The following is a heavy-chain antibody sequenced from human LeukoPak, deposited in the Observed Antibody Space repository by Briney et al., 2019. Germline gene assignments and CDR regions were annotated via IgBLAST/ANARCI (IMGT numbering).Heavy chain of an antibody. J-gene: IGHJ4*02. CDR1: GFTFSSYA. CDR2: ISYDGSNK. CDR3: ASGIVGATTGDY. V-gene: IGHV3-30*04. D-gene: IGHD1-26*01. Sequence: HPGGSLRLSCAASGFTFSSYAMHWVRQAPGKGLEWVAVISYDGSNKYYADSVKGRFTISRDNSKNTLYLQMNSLRAEDTAVYYCASGIVGATTGDYWGQGTLVTVSS.